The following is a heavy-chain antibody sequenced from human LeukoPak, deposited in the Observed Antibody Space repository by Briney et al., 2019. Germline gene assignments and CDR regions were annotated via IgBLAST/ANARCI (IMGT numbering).Heavy chain of an antibody. Sequence: GGSLRLSCAASGFTFSSYAMHWVRQAPGKGLEWVAVISYDGSNKYYADSVKGRFTISRDNSKNTLYLQMNSLRAEDTAVYYCAKDEPDTAMSCLDYWGQGTLVTVSS. V-gene: IGHV3-30*04. D-gene: IGHD5-18*01. CDR2: ISYDGSNK. CDR1: GFTFSSYA. J-gene: IGHJ4*02. CDR3: AKDEPDTAMSCLDY.